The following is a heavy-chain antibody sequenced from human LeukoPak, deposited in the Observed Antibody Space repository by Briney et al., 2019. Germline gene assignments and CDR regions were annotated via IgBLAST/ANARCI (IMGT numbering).Heavy chain of an antibody. D-gene: IGHD2-2*01. Sequence: ASVNASCKASGYTFTSYGINWVRPAPGQGLEWMGWISGYNGITDYAQKLQGRVAMTTDTSTSTAYMELRSLRSDDTAVYYCAGCSSTTCRDYYYYYMDVWGKGTTVTVSS. V-gene: IGHV1-18*01. CDR1: GYTFTSYG. CDR2: ISGYNGIT. J-gene: IGHJ6*03. CDR3: AGCSSTTCRDYYYYYMDV.